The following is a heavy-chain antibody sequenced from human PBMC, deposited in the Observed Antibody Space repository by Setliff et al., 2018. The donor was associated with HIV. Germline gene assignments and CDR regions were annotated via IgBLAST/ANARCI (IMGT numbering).Heavy chain of an antibody. J-gene: IGHJ3*02. CDR1: GGSISSGSYY. D-gene: IGHD3-10*01. Sequence: SETLSLTCTVSGGSISSGSYYWTWIRQSAGKGLEWIGRIYTSGKTSYNHSLKSRVTISADTSKSQFSLKLTSVTAADTAIYYCARDVTVVWGVSFFYVFDIWGQGTMVTVSS. CDR2: IYTSGKT. CDR3: ARDVTVVWGVSFFYVFDI. V-gene: IGHV4-61*02.